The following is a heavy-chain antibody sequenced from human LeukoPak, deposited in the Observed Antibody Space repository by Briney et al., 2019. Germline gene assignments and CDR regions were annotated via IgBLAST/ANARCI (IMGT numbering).Heavy chain of an antibody. CDR2: ISGSGGST. CDR3: ARGGSYYYFDY. V-gene: IGHV3-23*01. D-gene: IGHD1-26*01. J-gene: IGHJ4*02. Sequence: GGSLRLSCAASGFTFSSYAMSWVRQAPGKGLEWVSAISGSGGSTYYADSVKGRFTISRDNAKNSLYLQMNSLRAEDTAVYYCARGGSYYYFDYWGQGTLVTVSS. CDR1: GFTFSSYA.